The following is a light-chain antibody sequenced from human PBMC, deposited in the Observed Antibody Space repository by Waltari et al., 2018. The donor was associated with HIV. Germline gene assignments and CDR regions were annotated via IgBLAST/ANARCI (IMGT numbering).Light chain of an antibody. CDR3: NSYTISSTWM. Sequence: QSALTQPASVSGSPGQSITISCTGTSNNVGTYNCVSWYQHHPGKAPKLIIYDFNSRPSGVSSRFSGSKSGSTASLTIAGLQDEDEAYYYCNSYTISSTWMFGGGTKLTVL. CDR2: DFN. CDR1: SNNVGTYNC. J-gene: IGLJ3*02. V-gene: IGLV2-14*03.